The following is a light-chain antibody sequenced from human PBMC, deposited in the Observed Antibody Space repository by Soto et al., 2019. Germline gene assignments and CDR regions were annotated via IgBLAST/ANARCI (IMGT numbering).Light chain of an antibody. Sequence: QSALTQPPSASGSPGQSVTISCTGTSSDVGSYKYVSWYQQHAGKAPKLMIYEVNKRPSGVPDRCSGSKSGNTASLTVSGLQADDEADYYCSSYAGSTTLVFGGGTKLTVL. CDR3: SSYAGSTTLV. V-gene: IGLV2-8*01. J-gene: IGLJ2*01. CDR1: SSDVGSYKY. CDR2: EVN.